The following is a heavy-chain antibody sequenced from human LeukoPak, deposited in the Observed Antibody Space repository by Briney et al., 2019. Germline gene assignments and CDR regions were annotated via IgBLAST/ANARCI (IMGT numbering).Heavy chain of an antibody. Sequence: PGGSLRLSCAAPGFTFSSYSMNWVRQAPGKGLEWVSSISSSSSYIYYADSVKGRFTTSRDNAKNSLYLQMNSLRAEDTALYYCARNREYYYDSSGYYSAWGQGTMVTVSS. V-gene: IGHV3-21*04. J-gene: IGHJ3*01. CDR1: GFTFSSYS. D-gene: IGHD3-22*01. CDR2: ISSSSSYI. CDR3: ARNREYYYDSSGYYSA.